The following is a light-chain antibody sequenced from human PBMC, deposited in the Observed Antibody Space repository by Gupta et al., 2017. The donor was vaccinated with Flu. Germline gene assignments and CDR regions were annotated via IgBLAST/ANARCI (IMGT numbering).Light chain of an antibody. CDR3: QQYGDSPPWT. V-gene: IGKV3-20*01. J-gene: IGKJ1*01. CDR2: GAS. CDR1: QSVSSSY. Sequence: EIVLLQSAGTLSLSPGERATLSCRASQSVSSSYLAWYQQKPGQTPRLLIYGASSRATGIPDRFSGSGSGTDFTLTISRLDPEDFAVYYCQQYGDSPPWTFGQGTKVEIK.